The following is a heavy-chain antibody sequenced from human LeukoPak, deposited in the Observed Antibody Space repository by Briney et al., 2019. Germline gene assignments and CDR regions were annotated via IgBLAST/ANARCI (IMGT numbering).Heavy chain of an antibody. J-gene: IGHJ3*02. CDR3: ARESSGYMLNAFDI. V-gene: IGHV3-64*01. D-gene: IGHD5-12*01. Sequence: PGGSLRLSCAASGFTFSSYAMHWVRQAPGKGLEYVSAISSNGGSTYYANSVKGRFTISRDNSKNTLYLQMGSLRAEDMAVYYCARESSGYMLNAFDIWGQGTMVTVSS. CDR2: ISSNGGST. CDR1: GFTFSSYA.